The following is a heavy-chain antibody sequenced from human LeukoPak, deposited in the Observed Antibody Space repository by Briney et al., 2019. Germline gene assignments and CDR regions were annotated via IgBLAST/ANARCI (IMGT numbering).Heavy chain of an antibody. D-gene: IGHD3-10*01. V-gene: IGHV3-7*01. Sequence: GGSLRLSCAASGFTFSSYWMSWVRQSPGKGLEWVANIKPDGSEKYFMDSVKGRFTISRDNAKNALQLEMNSLRAEDTAEYFCARERMYSGSGSTYPYYDYWGQGTLVTVSS. CDR1: GFTFSSYW. CDR2: IKPDGSEK. J-gene: IGHJ4*02. CDR3: ARERMYSGSGSTYPYYDY.